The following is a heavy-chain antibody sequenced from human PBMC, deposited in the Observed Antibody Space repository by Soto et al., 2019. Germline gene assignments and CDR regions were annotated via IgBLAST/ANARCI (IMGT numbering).Heavy chain of an antibody. CDR1: GGTFSSYA. J-gene: IGHJ6*03. CDR3: ARALNYDFWSGYPPYYYYYMDV. Sequence: SVKVSCKASGGTFSSYAISWVRQAPGQGLEWMGGIIPIFGTANYAQKFQGRVTITADESTSTAYMELSSLRSEDTAVYYCARALNYDFWSGYPPYYYYYMDVWGKGTTVTVSS. CDR2: IIPIFGTA. V-gene: IGHV1-69*13. D-gene: IGHD3-3*01.